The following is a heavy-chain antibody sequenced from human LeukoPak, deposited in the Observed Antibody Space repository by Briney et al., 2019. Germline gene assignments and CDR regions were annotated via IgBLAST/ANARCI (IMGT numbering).Heavy chain of an antibody. J-gene: IGHJ5*02. CDR1: GFTFDDYA. V-gene: IGHV3-9*01. Sequence: PGGSLRLSCAASGFTFDDYAMHWVRQVPGKGLEWVASISWKSAAIAYADSVKGRFTISRDNAKNALYLQMDSLRTDDTAFYYCAKSIAVALLSSLDAWGQGTLVTVS. CDR3: AKSIAVALLSSLDA. D-gene: IGHD6-19*01. CDR2: ISWKSAAI.